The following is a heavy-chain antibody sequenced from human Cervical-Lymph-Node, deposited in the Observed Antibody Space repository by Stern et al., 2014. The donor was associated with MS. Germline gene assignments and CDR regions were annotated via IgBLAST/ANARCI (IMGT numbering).Heavy chain of an antibody. CDR2: FYSGIST. Sequence: VQLVESGGPLVQPGGSLRLSCAASGSTVNSNYMTWVRQAPGKGLEWVSIFYSGISTYYAESVKGRFSFSIDNSKNTLFLYMNNLRVEDTAMYYCTREMAARRLDPWGQGTLVIVSA. CDR1: GSTVNSNY. V-gene: IGHV3-66*01. D-gene: IGHD5-24*01. J-gene: IGHJ5*02. CDR3: TREMAARRLDP.